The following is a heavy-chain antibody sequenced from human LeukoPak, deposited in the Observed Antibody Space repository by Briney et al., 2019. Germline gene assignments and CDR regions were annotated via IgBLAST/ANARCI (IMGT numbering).Heavy chain of an antibody. Sequence: SETLSLTCSVSGGSIIRTSSFWGWIRQPPGKGLEWIGSIYYSGSTHYNPSLKSRVTISVDTSKNQFSLKLSSVTAADTAVYYCARHGHFDFWRELYYYYYHMDVWGKGTTVTVSS. CDR3: ARHGHFDFWRELYYYYYHMDV. V-gene: IGHV4-39*01. J-gene: IGHJ6*03. D-gene: IGHD3-3*01. CDR1: GGSIIRTSSF. CDR2: IYYSGST.